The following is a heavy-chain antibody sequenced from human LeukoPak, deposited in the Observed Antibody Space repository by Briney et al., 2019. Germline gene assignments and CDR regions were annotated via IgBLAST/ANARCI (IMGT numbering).Heavy chain of an antibody. CDR1: GFTFDDYA. V-gene: IGHV3-9*01. J-gene: IGHJ3*02. CDR3: AKDMAGDSILGAFDI. Sequence: GRSLRLSCAASGFTFDDYAMHWVRQAPGEGLEWVSGISWNSGSIGYADSVKGRFTISRDNAKNSLYLQMNSLGAEDTALYYCAKDMAGDSILGAFDIWGQGTMVTVSS. D-gene: IGHD3-22*01. CDR2: ISWNSGSI.